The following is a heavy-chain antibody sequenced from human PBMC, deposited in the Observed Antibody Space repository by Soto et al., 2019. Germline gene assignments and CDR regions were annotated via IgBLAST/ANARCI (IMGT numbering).Heavy chain of an antibody. CDR1: GFTFSSYG. D-gene: IGHD2-2*01. CDR2: IWYDGSNK. CDR3: ARGYQTGSCDAFDI. V-gene: IGHV3-33*01. Sequence: QVQLVESGGGVVQPGRSLRLSCAASGFTFSSYGTHWVRQAPGKGLEWVAVIWYDGSNKYHADSVKGRFTISRDNSKNTLYVQMNSLRAEDTAVYYCARGYQTGSCDAFDIWGQGTMVTVSS. J-gene: IGHJ3*02.